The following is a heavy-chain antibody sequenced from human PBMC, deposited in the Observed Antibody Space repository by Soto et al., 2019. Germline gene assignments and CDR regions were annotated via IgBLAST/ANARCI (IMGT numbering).Heavy chain of an antibody. CDR3: AKLQQWLLDFDY. V-gene: IGHV3-23*01. CDR1: GFTFSSYA. Sequence: EVQLLESGGGLVQPGGSLRLPCAASGFTFSSYAMSWVRQAPGKGLEWVSAISGSGGSTYYADSVKGRFTISRDNSKNTLYLQMNSLRAEDTAVYYCAKLQQWLLDFDYWGQGTLVTVSS. CDR2: ISGSGGST. D-gene: IGHD6-19*01. J-gene: IGHJ4*02.